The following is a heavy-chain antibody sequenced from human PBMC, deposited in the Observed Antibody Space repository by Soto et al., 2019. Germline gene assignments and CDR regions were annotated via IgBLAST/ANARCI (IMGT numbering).Heavy chain of an antibody. D-gene: IGHD2-2*01. CDR2: IWYDGSNK. Sequence: GGSLRLSCAASGFTFSSYAMSWVRQAPGKGLEWVAVIWYDGSNKYYADSVKGRFTISRDNSKNTLYLQMNSLRAEDTAVYYCARAPTLGYCSSTSCYEGDYYYYGMDVWGQGTTVTVSS. J-gene: IGHJ6*02. CDR1: GFTFSSYA. V-gene: IGHV3-33*08. CDR3: ARAPTLGYCSSTSCYEGDYYYYGMDV.